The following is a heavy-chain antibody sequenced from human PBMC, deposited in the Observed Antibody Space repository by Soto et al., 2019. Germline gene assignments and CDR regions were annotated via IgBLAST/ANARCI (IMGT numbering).Heavy chain of an antibody. CDR1: GYTLTELP. Sequence: ASVKVSCKVSGYTLTELPMHWVRQAPGKGLEWMGGFDPEDGETIYAQKFQGRVTMTEDTSTDTAYMELSSLRSEDTAVYYCATRLLTGGGYYYYGMDVWGQGTTVTVSS. J-gene: IGHJ6*02. D-gene: IGHD3-9*01. V-gene: IGHV1-24*01. CDR2: FDPEDGET. CDR3: ATRLLTGGGYYYYGMDV.